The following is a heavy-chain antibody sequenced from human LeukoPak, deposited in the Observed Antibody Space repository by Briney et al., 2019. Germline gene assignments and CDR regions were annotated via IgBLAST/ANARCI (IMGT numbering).Heavy chain of an antibody. CDR1: GFTFSSYS. Sequence: GGSLRLSCAATGFTFSSYSMNWVRQAPGKGLEWVSSISSSSSYIYYADSVKGRFTISRDNAKNSLYLQMNSLRAEDTAVYYCARGRSAAAGKFDYWGQGTLVTVSS. CDR2: ISSSSSYI. V-gene: IGHV3-21*01. CDR3: ARGRSAAAGKFDY. J-gene: IGHJ4*02. D-gene: IGHD6-13*01.